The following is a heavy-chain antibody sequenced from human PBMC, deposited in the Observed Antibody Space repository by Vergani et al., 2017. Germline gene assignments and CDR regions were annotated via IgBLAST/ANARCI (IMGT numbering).Heavy chain of an antibody. J-gene: IGHJ4*02. Sequence: QVQLQESGPGLVKPSQTLSLTCTVSGGSISSGGYYWSWIRQHPGKGLEWIGYIYYSGSTYYNPSLKSRVTIAVDTSKNQLSLKLRSVTAADTAVYYCARGPRRIAAAGTGMCPDYWGQGTLVTVSS. D-gene: IGHD6-13*01. V-gene: IGHV4-31*03. CDR1: GGSISSGGYY. CDR3: ARGPRRIAAAGTGMCPDY. CDR2: IYYSGST.